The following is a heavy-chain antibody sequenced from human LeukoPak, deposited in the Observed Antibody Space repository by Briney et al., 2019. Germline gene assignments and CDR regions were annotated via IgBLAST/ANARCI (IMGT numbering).Heavy chain of an antibody. CDR2: IYTSGST. CDR1: GASISSSY. CDR3: ARNRDYGDGASDY. Sequence: SETLSLTCTVSGASISSSYWSWIRQPAGKGLDWIGRIYTSGSTNYNPSLKSRVTMSVDTSKNQFSLKLSSVTAADTAVYYCARNRDYGDGASDYWGQGTLVTVSS. J-gene: IGHJ4*02. V-gene: IGHV4-4*07. D-gene: IGHD4-17*01.